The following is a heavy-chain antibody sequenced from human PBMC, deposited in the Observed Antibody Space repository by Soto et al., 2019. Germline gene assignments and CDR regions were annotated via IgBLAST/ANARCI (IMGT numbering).Heavy chain of an antibody. J-gene: IGHJ5*02. V-gene: IGHV5-51*01. CDR2: IYPGDSET. Sequence: GESLKISCTGVGYSFTNDWVGWVRQRPGKGLEWMGIIYPGDSETRYSPSLEGQVTISVDKSITTAYLQWSSLKASDTAMYYCARGYCTTTICDPWFDPWGQGTLVTVSS. D-gene: IGHD2-2*01. CDR3: ARGYCTTTICDPWFDP. CDR1: GYSFTNDW.